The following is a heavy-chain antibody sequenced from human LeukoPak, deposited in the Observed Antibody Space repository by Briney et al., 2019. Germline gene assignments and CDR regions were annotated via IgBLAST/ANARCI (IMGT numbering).Heavy chain of an antibody. CDR3: AKDSVAVRPKLLDY. Sequence: GGSLRLSCAASGFTFSSYSMNWVRQAPGKGLEWVSSISSSSSYIYYADSVKGRFTISRDNAKNSLYLQMNSLRAEDTALYYCAKDSVAVRPKLLDYWGQGTRVTVSS. CDR1: GFTFSSYS. V-gene: IGHV3-21*04. CDR2: ISSSSSYI. D-gene: IGHD6-19*01. J-gene: IGHJ4*02.